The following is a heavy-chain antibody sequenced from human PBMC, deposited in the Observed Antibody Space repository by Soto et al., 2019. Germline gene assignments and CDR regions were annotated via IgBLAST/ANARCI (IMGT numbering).Heavy chain of an antibody. D-gene: IGHD3-9*01. CDR1: GGSISSSSYY. V-gene: IGHV4-39*01. CDR3: ARHPNAFDWSLLYFDY. Sequence: LSLTCTVSGGSISSSSYYWGWIRQPPGKGLEWIGSIYYSGSTYYNPSLKSRVTISVDTSKNQFSLKLSSVTAADTAVYYCARHPNAFDWSLLYFDYWGQGTLVTVSS. CDR2: IYYSGST. J-gene: IGHJ4*02.